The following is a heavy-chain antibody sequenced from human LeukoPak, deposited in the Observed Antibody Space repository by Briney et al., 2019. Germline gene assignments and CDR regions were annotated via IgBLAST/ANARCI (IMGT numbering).Heavy chain of an antibody. V-gene: IGHV5-10-1*01. J-gene: IGHJ6*04. CDR2: IDPSDSYT. D-gene: IGHD3-9*01. CDR3: ARQVYDILTGYYPPYYYGMDV. Sequence: GESLKISCKGSGYSFTSYWISWVRQMPGKGLEWMGRIDPSDSYTNYSPSFRGHVTISADKSISTAYLQWSSLKASDTAMYYCARQVYDILTGYYPPYYYGMDVWGKGTTVTVSS. CDR1: GYSFTSYW.